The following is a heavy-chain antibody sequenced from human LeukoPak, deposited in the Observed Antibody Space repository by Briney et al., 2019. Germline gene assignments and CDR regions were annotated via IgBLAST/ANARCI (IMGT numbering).Heavy chain of an antibody. D-gene: IGHD6-19*01. CDR1: GFTVSSNY. CDR3: ARVLAVALDY. J-gene: IGHJ4*02. CDR2: IYSGGST. V-gene: IGHV3-53*01. Sequence: GGSLRPSCAAPGFTVSSNYMSWVRQAPGKGLEWVSVIYSGGSTYYADSVKGRFTISRDNSKNTLYLQMNSLRAEDTAVYYCARVLAVALDYWGQGTLVTVHS.